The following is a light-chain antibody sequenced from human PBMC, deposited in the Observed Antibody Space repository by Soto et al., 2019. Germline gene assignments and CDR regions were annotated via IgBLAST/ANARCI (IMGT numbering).Light chain of an antibody. CDR3: QQHDSYPRT. J-gene: IGKJ2*01. Sequence: AIQLTQSPSSLSASVGDRVTITCRASQDISNTLAWYQRKPGKAPKVLIYGVFTLESGVPSRFSGSRSGTDFTLTISSLQHEDFASYYCQQHDSYPRTFGQGTKLEL. CDR1: QDISNT. CDR2: GVF. V-gene: IGKV1-13*02.